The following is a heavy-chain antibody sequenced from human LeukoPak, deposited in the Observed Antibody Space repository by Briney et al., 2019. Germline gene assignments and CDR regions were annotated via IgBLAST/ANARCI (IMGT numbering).Heavy chain of an antibody. Sequence: GGSLRLSCTDSGSTFSSYALAWVRQAPGKGLEWVAAVTSRGVGTHYADSVKGRFTISRDNSKNTIYLQMNSLRAEDTAIYYCGSDPNGDYVGALGYWGRGTLVTVSS. CDR2: VTSRGVGT. J-gene: IGHJ4*01. CDR3: GSDPNGDYVGALGY. V-gene: IGHV3-23*01. CDR1: GSTFSSYA. D-gene: IGHD4-17*01.